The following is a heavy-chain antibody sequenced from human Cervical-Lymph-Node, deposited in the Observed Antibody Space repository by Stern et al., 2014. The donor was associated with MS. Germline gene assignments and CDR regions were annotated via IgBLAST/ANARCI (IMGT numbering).Heavy chain of an antibody. CDR2: IYHSGST. Sequence: QVQLQESGPGLVKPSGTLSLTCAVSGGSIISSNLRSWVRQPPGKGLEWIGEIYHSGSTNYNPSHKSRVTMSVDKSKNQFSLKLSSVTAADTAVYYCARVEMATIDYWGQGTLVTVSS. CDR1: GGSIISSNL. D-gene: IGHD5-24*01. J-gene: IGHJ4*02. V-gene: IGHV4-4*02. CDR3: ARVEMATIDY.